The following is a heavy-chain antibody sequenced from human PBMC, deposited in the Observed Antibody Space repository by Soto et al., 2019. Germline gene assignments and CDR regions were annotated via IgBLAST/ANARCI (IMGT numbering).Heavy chain of an antibody. D-gene: IGHD4-17*01. CDR3: ARQAVLDYGDPRWFDP. CDR1: GGSISSSSYY. J-gene: IGHJ5*02. Sequence: SETLSLTCTVSGGSISSSSYYWGWIRQPPGKGLEWIGSIYYSGSTYYNPSLKSRVTISVDTSKNQFSLKLSSVTAADTAVYYCARQAVLDYGDPRWFDPWGQGTLVTVSS. CDR2: IYYSGST. V-gene: IGHV4-39*01.